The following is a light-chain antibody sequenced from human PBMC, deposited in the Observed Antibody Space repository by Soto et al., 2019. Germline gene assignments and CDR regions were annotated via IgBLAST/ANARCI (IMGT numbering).Light chain of an antibody. V-gene: IGLV2-23*02. CDR2: EVS. J-gene: IGLJ1*01. CDR3: CSSVGSSTV. CDR1: SSDVGSYNL. Sequence: QAVVTQPASVSGSPGQSITISCTGTSSDVGSYNLVSWYQQHPGKAPKLMIYEVSKRPSGVSNRFSGSNSGNTASLTISGLQAEDEADYYCCSSVGSSTVFGTGTKVTVL.